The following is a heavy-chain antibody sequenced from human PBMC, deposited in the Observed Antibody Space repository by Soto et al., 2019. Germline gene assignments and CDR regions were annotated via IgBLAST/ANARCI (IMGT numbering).Heavy chain of an antibody. Sequence: GGSLRLSCAASGFTFSSYGMHWVRQAPGKGLEWVSVISYDGSNKYYADSVKGRFTFSSDNSKNTLYLQMNSLRAEDTVVYYCAKDLDIVATISWCFDYWGQGTLVTVSS. CDR2: ISYDGSNK. V-gene: IGHV3-30*18. CDR1: GFTFSSYG. D-gene: IGHD5-12*01. CDR3: AKDLDIVATISWCFDY. J-gene: IGHJ4*02.